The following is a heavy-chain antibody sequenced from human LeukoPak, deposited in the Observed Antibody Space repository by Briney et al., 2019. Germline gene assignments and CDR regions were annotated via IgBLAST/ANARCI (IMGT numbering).Heavy chain of an antibody. J-gene: IGHJ4*02. Sequence: GGSLRLSCAASGFSFSSNGMSWVRQAPGKGLEWVSYISSSSSTIYYADSVKGRFTISRDNAKNSLYLQMNTLRAEDTAVYYCARDRHKYNYDSGGYPPYWGQGTLVTVSS. CDR3: ARDRHKYNYDSGGYPPY. CDR2: ISSSSSTI. D-gene: IGHD3-22*01. V-gene: IGHV3-48*01. CDR1: GFSFSSNG.